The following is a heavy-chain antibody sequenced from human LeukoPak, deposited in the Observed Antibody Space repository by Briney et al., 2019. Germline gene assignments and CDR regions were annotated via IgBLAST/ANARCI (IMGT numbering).Heavy chain of an antibody. CDR1: GYTFTDYY. V-gene: IGHV1-2*02. J-gene: IGHJ6*02. Sequence: ASVKVSCKASGYTFTDYYMHWVRQAPGQGLESMGWINPNSGGTYYAQRFQGRVTMTRDTSTNTVYMELSSLRFDDTAVYYCARDSGYCSGTTCFAFALDVWGQGSTVVVSS. D-gene: IGHD2-2*01. CDR2: INPNSGGT. CDR3: ARDSGYCSGTTCFAFALDV.